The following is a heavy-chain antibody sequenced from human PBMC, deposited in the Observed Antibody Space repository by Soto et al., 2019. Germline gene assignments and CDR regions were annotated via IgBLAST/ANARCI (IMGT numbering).Heavy chain of an antibody. D-gene: IGHD1-1*01. CDR2: FDPEDGET. CDR3: ATVNERYYYYYGMDV. V-gene: IGHV1-24*01. J-gene: IGHJ6*02. Sequence: ALVKVSCKASGFTFTSSAVQWVRQARGQRLEWMGGFDPEDGETIYAQKFQGRVTMTEDTSTDTAYMELSSLRSEDTAVYYCATVNERYYYYYGMDVWGQGTTVTVS. CDR1: GFTFTSSA.